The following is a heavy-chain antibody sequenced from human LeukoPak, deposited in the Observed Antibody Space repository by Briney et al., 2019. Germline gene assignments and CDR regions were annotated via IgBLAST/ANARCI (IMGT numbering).Heavy chain of an antibody. CDR1: GGSISTSDSL. Sequence: SETLSLTCTVSGGSISTSDSLWAWVRQAPGKGLEWVGDFYYNGAAHYNGVTSSSPSLRRRITISVDTSKNHFSLDLTSVTAADTAVYYCVRRNYLSSRIDPWGQGTLVTVSS. J-gene: IGHJ5*02. CDR3: VRRNYLSSRIDP. D-gene: IGHD3-16*01. CDR2: FYYNGAAHYNGVT. V-gene: IGHV4-39*02.